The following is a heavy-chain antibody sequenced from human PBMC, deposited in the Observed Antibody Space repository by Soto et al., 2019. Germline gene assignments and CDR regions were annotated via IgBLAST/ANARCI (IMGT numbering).Heavy chain of an antibody. D-gene: IGHD2-15*01. Sequence: TLSLICAVSGRSISIGCYYWSSIRQHPGKGPDWTGYIYYSGSTYYNPSLKSRVTISVDTSKNQFSLKLSSVTAADTAVYYCAGSTLGYCSGGSCSHPKYAFDIWGQGTMVTVSS. V-gene: IGHV4-31*11. CDR3: AGSTLGYCSGGSCSHPKYAFDI. J-gene: IGHJ3*02. CDR2: IYYSGST. CDR1: GRSISIGCYY.